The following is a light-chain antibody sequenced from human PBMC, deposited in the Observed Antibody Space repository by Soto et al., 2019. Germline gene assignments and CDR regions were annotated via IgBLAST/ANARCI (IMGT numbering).Light chain of an antibody. J-gene: IGLJ1*01. CDR2: GGT. Sequence: QSVLTQPASVSGSPGQSITISCTGTSSDVGSYNLVSWYQQHPGEAPKLMIYGGTKRPSGVSNRSSGSKSGNTASLTISGLQAEDEADYYCCSYAGITTYYVFGTGTKVTVL. CDR1: SSDVGSYNL. CDR3: CSYAGITTYYV. V-gene: IGLV2-23*01.